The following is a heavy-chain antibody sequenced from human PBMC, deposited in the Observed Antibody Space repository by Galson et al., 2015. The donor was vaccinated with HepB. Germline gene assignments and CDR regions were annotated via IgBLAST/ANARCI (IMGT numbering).Heavy chain of an antibody. CDR2: VYPDDSDT. J-gene: IGHJ6*02. V-gene: IGHV5-51*01. Sequence: QSGAEVKKAGESLKISCTASGYSFPTYWIGWVRQMPGKGLEWMGIVYPDDSDTRYSPSFQGQVTISADTSFTTAYLQWNRPKASDTAIYYCARRGYSTPSGYYALDAWGQGTTVTVSS. CDR3: ARRGYSTPSGYYALDA. CDR1: GYSFPTYW. D-gene: IGHD2-2*01.